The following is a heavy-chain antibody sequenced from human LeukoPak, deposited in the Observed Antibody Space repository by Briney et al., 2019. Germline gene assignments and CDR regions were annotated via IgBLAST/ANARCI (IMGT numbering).Heavy chain of an antibody. V-gene: IGHV4-59*08. CDR2: VYQSGTT. CDR1: GGSISSYY. J-gene: IGHJ4*02. D-gene: IGHD1-26*01. Sequence: SETLSLTCTVSGGSISSYYWSWIRQAPGKGLEWIGYVYQSGTTGYNPSLKRRVTISADTSKNQFSLKVRSVTAADTAVYYCARHGGSLGYFDNWGQGTLVTVSS. CDR3: ARHGGSLGYFDN.